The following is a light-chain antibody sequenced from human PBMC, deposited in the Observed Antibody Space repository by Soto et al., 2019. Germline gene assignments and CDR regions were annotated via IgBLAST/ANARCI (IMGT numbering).Light chain of an antibody. Sequence: QSALTQPASVSGSPGQPITISCTGTSSDVGGYNYVSWYQQHPGKAPKLMIYDVSNRPSGVSNRFSGSKSGNTASLTISGLQVEDEADYYCSSYTSSKGVFGGGTKVTVL. CDR1: SSDVGGYNY. CDR3: SSYTSSKGV. CDR2: DVS. J-gene: IGLJ2*01. V-gene: IGLV2-14*01.